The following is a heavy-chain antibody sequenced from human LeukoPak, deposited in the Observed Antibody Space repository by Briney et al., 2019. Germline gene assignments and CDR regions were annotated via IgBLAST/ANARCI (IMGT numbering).Heavy chain of an antibody. J-gene: IGHJ4*02. V-gene: IGHV1-2*02. CDR3: ARDAWLVGATNPYYFDY. D-gene: IGHD1-26*01. Sequence: ASVKVSCKASGYTFTGYYMHWVRQAPGQGLEWMGWINPNSGDTDYAQKFQGRVTMTRDTSISTAYMELSRLTSDDTAAYYCARDAWLVGATNPYYFDYWGQGTLVTVSS. CDR1: GYTFTGYY. CDR2: INPNSGDT.